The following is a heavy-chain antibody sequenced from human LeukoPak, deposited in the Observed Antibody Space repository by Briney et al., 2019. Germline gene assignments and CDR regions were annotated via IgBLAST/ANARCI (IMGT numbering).Heavy chain of an antibody. CDR3: AKSGRDGYGGLDH. V-gene: IGHV3-30*18. J-gene: IGHJ4*02. D-gene: IGHD5-24*01. CDR1: GFTFSSYG. Sequence: GGSLRLSCAASGFTFSSYGMHWVRQAPGKGLEWVAVISYDGSNKYYADSVKGRFTISRDNSKNTLFLQMNSLRAEDTAVYYCAKSGRDGYGGLDHWGQGTLVTVSS. CDR2: ISYDGSNK.